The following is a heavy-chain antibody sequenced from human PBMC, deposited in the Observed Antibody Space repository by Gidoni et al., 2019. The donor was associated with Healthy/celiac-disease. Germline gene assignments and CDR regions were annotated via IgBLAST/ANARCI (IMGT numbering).Heavy chain of an antibody. D-gene: IGHD2-21*01. CDR1: GGSISSSSYY. CDR2: LYYSGST. CDR3: ANIVVVFPRPPDAFDI. J-gene: IGHJ3*02. Sequence: QLQLQESGPGLVKPSETLSLTCTVSGGSISSSSYYWGWSRQPPGKGLEWIGCLYYSGSTYYNPSLKSRVTISVDTSKNQFSLKLSSVTAADTAVYYCANIVVVFPRPPDAFDIWGQGTMVTVSS. V-gene: IGHV4-39*01.